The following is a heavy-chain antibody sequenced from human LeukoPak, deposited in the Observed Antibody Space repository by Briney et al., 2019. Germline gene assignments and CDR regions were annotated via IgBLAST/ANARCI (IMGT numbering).Heavy chain of an antibody. J-gene: IGHJ6*02. D-gene: IGHD6-6*01. V-gene: IGHV4-34*01. CDR2: INHSGST. CDR3: ARRPYYPGMDV. CDR1: GGSFSGYY. Sequence: SETLSLTCAVYGGSFSGYYWSWIRQPPGKGLEWIGEINHSGSTNYNPSLKSRVTISVDTSKNQFSLKLSSVTAADTAVYYCARRPYYPGMDVWGQGTTVTVSS.